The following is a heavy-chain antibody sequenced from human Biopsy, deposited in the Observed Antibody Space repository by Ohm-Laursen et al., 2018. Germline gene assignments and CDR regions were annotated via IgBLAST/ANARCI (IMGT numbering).Heavy chain of an antibody. CDR2: TNPSGSTT. D-gene: IGHD6-19*01. CDR1: GYSFTSYY. Sequence: GASVKVSCKASGYSFTSYYMHWVRQAPGQGLEWMGMTNPSGSTTSYPQIFQGRVTMTRDTSKSTVCMELSSLRSADTAVYFCARNTGWYGDLYYFDYWGQGTLVTVSS. V-gene: IGHV1-46*01. J-gene: IGHJ4*02. CDR3: ARNTGWYGDLYYFDY.